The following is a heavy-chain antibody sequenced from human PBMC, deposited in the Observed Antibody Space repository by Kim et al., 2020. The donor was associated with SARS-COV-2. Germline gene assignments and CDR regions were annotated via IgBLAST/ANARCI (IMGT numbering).Heavy chain of an antibody. V-gene: IGHV1-69*01. Sequence: FQGRVTITADESTSTAYMELSSLRSEDTAVYYCARDSGIAARPSAQRFDYWGQGTLVTVSS. J-gene: IGHJ4*02. CDR3: ARDSGIAARPSAQRFDY. D-gene: IGHD6-6*01.